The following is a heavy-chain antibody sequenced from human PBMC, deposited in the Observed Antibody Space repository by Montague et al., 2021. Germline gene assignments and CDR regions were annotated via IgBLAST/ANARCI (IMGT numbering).Heavy chain of an antibody. CDR2: VYKSGDT. CDR3: ARDSPVDEPWVGEHKGAFDI. V-gene: IGHV4-61*02. Sequence: TLSLTCSLSGDSISSYEYYWTWIRQPAGRGLEWIGRVYKSGDTNTNPSLRSRLTLSVDTSTNHFSLTFTSVTAADTAVYFCARDSPVDEPWVGEHKGAFDIWGQGTMFTVSA. J-gene: IGHJ3*02. CDR1: GDSISSYEYY. D-gene: IGHD3-10*01.